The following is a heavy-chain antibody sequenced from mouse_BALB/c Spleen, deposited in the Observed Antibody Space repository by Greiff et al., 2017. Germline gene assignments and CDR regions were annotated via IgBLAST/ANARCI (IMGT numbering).Heavy chain of an antibody. CDR3: ARKGIYSRVGYAMDY. CDR2: ISSGSSTI. V-gene: IGHV5-17*02. Sequence: EVKLVESGGGLVQPGGSRKLSCAASGFTFSSFGMHWVRQAPEKGLEWVAYISSGSSTIYYADTVKGRFTISRDNPKNTLFLQMTSLRSEDTAMYYCARKGIYSRVGYAMDYWGQGTSVTVSS. D-gene: IGHD1-1*01. J-gene: IGHJ4*01. CDR1: GFTFSSFG.